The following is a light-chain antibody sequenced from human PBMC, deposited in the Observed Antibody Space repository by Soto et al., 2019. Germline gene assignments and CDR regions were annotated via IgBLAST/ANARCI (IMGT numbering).Light chain of an antibody. CDR1: QGINDY. Sequence: DIQMTQSPSSLSASVGDRVTITCRTSQGINDYLNWYQMKPGEAPKLLIYAASALQSGTPSRFSGSASGTEFTLTITSLQPEDFATYYCQQSYNFPRTFGQGTKVDIK. V-gene: IGKV1-39*01. CDR2: AAS. CDR3: QQSYNFPRT. J-gene: IGKJ1*01.